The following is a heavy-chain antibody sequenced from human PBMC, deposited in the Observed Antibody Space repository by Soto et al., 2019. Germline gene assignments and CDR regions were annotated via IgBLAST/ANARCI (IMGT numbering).Heavy chain of an antibody. CDR2: ISAYNGNT. D-gene: IGHD4-17*01. Sequence: ASVKVSYKASGYTFTSYGISWVRQAPGQGLEWMGWISAYNGNTNYAQKLQGRVTMTTDTSTSTAYMELRSLRFDDTAVYYCARDRIEYGDYLRTVDWFDPWGQGTLVTVSS. CDR1: GYTFTSYG. CDR3: ARDRIEYGDYLRTVDWFDP. V-gene: IGHV1-18*01. J-gene: IGHJ5*02.